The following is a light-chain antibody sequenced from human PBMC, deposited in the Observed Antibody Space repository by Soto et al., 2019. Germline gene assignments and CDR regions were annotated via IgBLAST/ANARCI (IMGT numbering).Light chain of an antibody. CDR1: RGVLYSSNNKNY. Sequence: VITQAPGALAASLGGRANINCKASRGVLYSSNNKNYLAWYQQKPGQPPKFLIYWASTRASGVPPRFSGSRSGTDFTLTISSLQPDDFATYYCQPYNSYPDAFGQGTKGDIK. J-gene: IGKJ1*01. CDR2: WAS. CDR3: QPYNSYPDA. V-gene: IGKV4-1*01.